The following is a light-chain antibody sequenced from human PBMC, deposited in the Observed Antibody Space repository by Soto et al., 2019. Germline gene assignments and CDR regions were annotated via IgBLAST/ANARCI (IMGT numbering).Light chain of an antibody. V-gene: IGKV4-1*01. CDR1: QSVLYSSDNKNY. CDR3: QQYNSYSWT. J-gene: IGKJ1*01. CDR2: WAS. Sequence: DIVMTQSPDSLAVSLGERATINCKSSQSVLYSSDNKNYLAWYQQKPGQPPKLLIYWASTRESGVPDRFSGSGSGTDFTLTISGLQAEDVALYYCQQYNSYSWTFGQGTKVEIK.